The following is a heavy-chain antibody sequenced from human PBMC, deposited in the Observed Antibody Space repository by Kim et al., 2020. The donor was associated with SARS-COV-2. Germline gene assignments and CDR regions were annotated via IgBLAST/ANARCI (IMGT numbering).Heavy chain of an antibody. CDR3: AKMLVMDEYNYNYYYGMDV. CDR1: GFTFDIYA. D-gene: IGHD3-22*01. J-gene: IGHJ6*02. V-gene: IGHV3-23*01. CDR2: ISGGGVNK. Sequence: GGSLRLSCVASGFTFDIYAMSWVRQAPGKGLEWVSVISGGGVNKFYADSVRGRFTISRDNSQNTLYLQMNSLRDEDTALYYCAKMLVMDEYNYNYYYGMDVWGQGTTVTVSS.